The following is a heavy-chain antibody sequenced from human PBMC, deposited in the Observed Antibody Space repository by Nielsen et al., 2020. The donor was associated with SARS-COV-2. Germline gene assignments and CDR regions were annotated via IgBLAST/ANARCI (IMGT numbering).Heavy chain of an antibody. CDR2: IYSDGST. D-gene: IGHD2-21*02. V-gene: IGHV3-53*01. CDR1: GFSVSSHD. CDR3: AKENCGGDDCWVDY. J-gene: IGHJ4*02. Sequence: GESLKISCAASGFSVSSHDMNWVRQAPGKGLQWVSLIYSDGSTKYADSVKGRFTISRDNSKNTVYLQMNSLRAEDTAVYYCAKENCGGDDCWVDYWGQGTLVTVSS.